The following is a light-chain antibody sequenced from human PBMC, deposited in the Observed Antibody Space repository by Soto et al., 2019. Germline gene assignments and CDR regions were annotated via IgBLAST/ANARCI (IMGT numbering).Light chain of an antibody. V-gene: IGLV2-14*03. CDR3: SSYTSSSTNV. Sequence: QRARTRAASGSGVDVGGSTIFSPGTSSDVGGYNAVSWYQHHPGKAPKLILYDVGDRPSGVSYRFSGSKSGNTASLTISGLQAVDEADYYCSSYTSSSTNVFGTGTKVTVL. CDR1: SSDVGGYNA. J-gene: IGLJ1*01. CDR2: DVG.